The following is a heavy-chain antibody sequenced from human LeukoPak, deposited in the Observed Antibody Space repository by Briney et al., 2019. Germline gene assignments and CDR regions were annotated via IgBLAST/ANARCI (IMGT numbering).Heavy chain of an antibody. J-gene: IGHJ6*02. CDR3: AKRGYCSGGSCAYYYYYAMDV. V-gene: IGHV3-23*01. CDR2: IRGSGGGT. CDR1: GFTFSSYA. D-gene: IGHD2-15*01. Sequence: PGGSLRLSCAASGFTFSSYAMSWVRQAPGKGLEWVSAIRGSGGGTYYADSVKGRFTISRDNSKNTLYLQMNSLRAEDTAVYYCAKRGYCSGGSCAYYYYYAMDVWGQGTTVAASS.